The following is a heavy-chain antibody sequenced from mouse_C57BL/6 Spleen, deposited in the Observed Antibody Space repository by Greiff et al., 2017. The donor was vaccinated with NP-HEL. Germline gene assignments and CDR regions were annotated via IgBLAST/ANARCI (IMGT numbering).Heavy chain of an antibody. J-gene: IGHJ1*03. V-gene: IGHV1-15*01. CDR1: GYTFTDYE. CDR2: IDPETGGT. CDR3: TRSGAYYGSSHWYFDV. D-gene: IGHD1-1*01. Sequence: QVQLQQSGAELVRPGASVTLSCKASGYTFTDYEMHWVKQTPVHGLEWIGAIDPETGGTAYNQKFKGKAILTADKSSSTAYMELRSLTSEDSAVYYCTRSGAYYGSSHWYFDVWGTGTTVTVSS.